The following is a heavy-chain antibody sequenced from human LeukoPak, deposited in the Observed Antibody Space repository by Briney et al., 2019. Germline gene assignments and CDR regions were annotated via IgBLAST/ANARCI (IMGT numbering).Heavy chain of an antibody. J-gene: IGHJ4*02. CDR1: GGTFSSYA. V-gene: IGHV1-69*13. D-gene: IGHD5-12*01. CDR3: AGRYSGYDDPEY. CDR2: IIPIFGTA. Sequence: SVKVSCKASGGTFSSYAISWVGQAPGQGLEWMGGIIPIFGTANYAQKFQGRVTITADESTSTAYMELSSLRSEDTAVYYCAGRYSGYDDPEYWGQGTLVTVSS.